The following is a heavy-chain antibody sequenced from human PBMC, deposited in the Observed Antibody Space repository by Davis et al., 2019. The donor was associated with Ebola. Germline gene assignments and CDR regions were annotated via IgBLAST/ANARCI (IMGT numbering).Heavy chain of an antibody. V-gene: IGHV5-51*01. CDR3: ARQVGVVATIIPYWYFDL. CDR1: GYSFTSYW. CDR2: IYPDDSDV. J-gene: IGHJ2*01. Sequence: GESLKISCKGSGYSFTSYWIGWVRQMPGKGLEWMGIIYPDDSDVIYSPSFEGQVTISADKSISTAYLQWSSLKASDTAMYYCARQVGVVATIIPYWYFDLWGRGTLVTVSS. D-gene: IGHD5-12*01.